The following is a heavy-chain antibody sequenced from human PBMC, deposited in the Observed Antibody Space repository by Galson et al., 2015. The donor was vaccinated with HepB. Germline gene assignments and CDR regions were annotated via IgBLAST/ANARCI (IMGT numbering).Heavy chain of an antibody. J-gene: IGHJ6*02. CDR1: GFTFSSYG. Sequence: SLRLSCAASGFTFSSYGMHWVRQAPGKGLEWVAVIWYDGSNKYYADSVKGRFTISRDNSKNTLYLQMNSLRAEDTAVYYCARDKDGSGWFDYYYYGMDVWGQGTTVTVSS. CDR3: ARDKDGSGWFDYYYYGMDV. CDR2: IWYDGSNK. V-gene: IGHV3-33*01. D-gene: IGHD6-19*01.